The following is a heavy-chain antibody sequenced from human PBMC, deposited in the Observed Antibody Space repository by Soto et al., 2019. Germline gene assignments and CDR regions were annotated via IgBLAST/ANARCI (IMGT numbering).Heavy chain of an antibody. Sequence: PGGSLRLSCTASGFTFGDYAMSWFRQAPGKGLEWVGFIRSKAYGGTTEYAASVKGRFTISRDDSKNIAYLQMNSLKTEDTAVYYCTRGNYYDSSGYYMSAFDIWGQGTMVTVS. V-gene: IGHV3-49*03. J-gene: IGHJ3*02. D-gene: IGHD3-22*01. CDR3: TRGNYYDSSGYYMSAFDI. CDR1: GFTFGDYA. CDR2: IRSKAYGGTT.